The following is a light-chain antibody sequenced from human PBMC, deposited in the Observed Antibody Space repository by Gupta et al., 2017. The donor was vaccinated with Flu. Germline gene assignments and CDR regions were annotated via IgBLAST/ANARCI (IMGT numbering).Light chain of an antibody. Sequence: AXXGCRVTITCRASQSDSSYLNWYQQKPGKAPKLLIYAASSLQSGVPSRFSGSGSGTDFTLTISSLQPEDFATYYCQQSYSTRWTFGQGTKVEIK. CDR3: QQSYSTRWT. CDR2: AAS. J-gene: IGKJ1*01. V-gene: IGKV1-39*01. CDR1: QSDSSY.